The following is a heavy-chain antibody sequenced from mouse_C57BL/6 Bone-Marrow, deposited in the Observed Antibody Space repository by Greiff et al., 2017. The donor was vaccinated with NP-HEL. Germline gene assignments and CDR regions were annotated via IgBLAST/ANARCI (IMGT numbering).Heavy chain of an antibody. D-gene: IGHD2-4*01. Sequence: EVQLQHSGPELVKPGASVKISCKASGYSFTDYNMNWVKQSNGKSLEWIGVINPNYGTTSYNQKFKGKATLTVDQSSSTAYMQLNSLTSEDSAVYYCAPYDDDEGLYAMDYWGQGTSVTVSS. V-gene: IGHV1-39*01. CDR3: APYDDDEGLYAMDY. J-gene: IGHJ4*01. CDR2: INPNYGTT. CDR1: GYSFTDYN.